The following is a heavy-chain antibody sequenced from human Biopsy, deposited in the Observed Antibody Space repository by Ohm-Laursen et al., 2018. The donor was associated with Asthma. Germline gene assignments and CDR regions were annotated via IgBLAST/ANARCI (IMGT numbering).Heavy chain of an antibody. CDR1: GLSSSAYY. CDR2: SDHRGNT. D-gene: IGHD3-3*01. CDR3: ARGPEWSGLDI. V-gene: IGHV4-34*01. J-gene: IGHJ6*02. Sequence: GTLSLTCSMYGLSSSAYYWTWIRQTPGKGLEWIGESDHRGNTNPNATLKSRVTISKAKSANEFSLKMKSVTAADTAIYYCARGPEWSGLDIGGQGTTVTVS.